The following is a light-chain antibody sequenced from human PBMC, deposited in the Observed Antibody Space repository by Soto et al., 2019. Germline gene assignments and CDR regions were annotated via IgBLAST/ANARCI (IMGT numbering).Light chain of an antibody. J-gene: IGLJ1*01. CDR3: QSYDSSVSGYV. CDR1: NSNIATDYD. V-gene: IGLV1-40*01. Sequence: QSLLTQPPSVSGAPGQRVTISCTGINSNIATDYDVHWYQQFPGVAPKLLIYDSANRPSGVPDRFSGSRSGTSASLAIAGLQAEDEADYYCQSYDSSVSGYVFGTGTKLTVL. CDR2: DSA.